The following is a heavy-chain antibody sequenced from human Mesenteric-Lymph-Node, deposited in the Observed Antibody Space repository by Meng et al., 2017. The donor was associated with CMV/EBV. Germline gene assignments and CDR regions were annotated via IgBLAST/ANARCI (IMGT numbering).Heavy chain of an antibody. Sequence: QVQSQKWGAGLWKRSESLALTCAVDGGSFSGYDWSWIRQPPGKGLEWIGEINHSGSTNYNPSLKSRVTISVDTSKNQFSLKLSSVTAADTAVYYCARHQRWLKSEGGFNYWGQGTLVTVSS. CDR3: ARHQRWLKSEGGFNY. CDR2: INHSGST. J-gene: IGHJ4*02. CDR1: GGSFSGYD. V-gene: IGHV4-34*01. D-gene: IGHD4-23*01.